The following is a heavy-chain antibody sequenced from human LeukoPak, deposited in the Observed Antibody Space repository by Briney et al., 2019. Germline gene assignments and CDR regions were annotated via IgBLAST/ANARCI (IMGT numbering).Heavy chain of an antibody. CDR2: IYYSGST. CDR1: GGSISSSSYY. CDR3: ARGPLNYDSSGYAFDP. V-gene: IGHV4-39*01. J-gene: IGHJ5*02. D-gene: IGHD3-22*01. Sequence: SETLSLTCTVSGGSISSSSYYWGWIRQPPGKGLEWIGSIYYSGSTYYNPSLKSRVTISVDTSKDQFSLKLSSVTAADTAVYYCARGPLNYDSSGYAFDPWGQGTLVTVSS.